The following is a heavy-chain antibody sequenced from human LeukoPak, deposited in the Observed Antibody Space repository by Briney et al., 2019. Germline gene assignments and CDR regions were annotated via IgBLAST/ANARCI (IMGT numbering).Heavy chain of an antibody. CDR1: GFILSIYF. D-gene: IGHD3-9*01. V-gene: IGHV3-21*01. CDR2: ISRTREYI. J-gene: IGHJ3*01. CDR3: AGGGDFDY. Sequence: GGSLRLSCAASGFILSIYFMKWVRQAPGKGLEGVSSISRTREYIHYADSVRGRFAISRDNAKNSVYLEMNRLRGEDTAVYFCAGGGDFDYWGQGTMVTVSS.